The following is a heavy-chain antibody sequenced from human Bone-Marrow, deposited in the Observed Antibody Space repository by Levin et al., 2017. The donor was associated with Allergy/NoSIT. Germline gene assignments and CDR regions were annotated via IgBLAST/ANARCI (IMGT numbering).Heavy chain of an antibody. CDR2: ISRDSAYI. D-gene: IGHD3-22*01. CDR1: GFTFSTYS. CDR3: ARITTDEERITRGYGMDV. Sequence: PGGSLRLSCAASGFTFSTYSMNWVRQAPGKGLEWVSAISRDSAYIYYADSVKGRFTISRDNAKNSLYLQTNSLRAEDTAVYYCARITTDEERITRGYGMDVWGLGTTVTVSS. J-gene: IGHJ6*02. V-gene: IGHV3-21*01.